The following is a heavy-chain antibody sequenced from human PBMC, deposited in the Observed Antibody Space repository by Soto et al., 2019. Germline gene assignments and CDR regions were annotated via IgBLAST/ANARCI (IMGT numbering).Heavy chain of an antibody. D-gene: IGHD6-13*01. J-gene: IGHJ4*02. CDR1: GFTFSSYS. CDR3: ARGPYSSSLYYFDY. V-gene: IGHV3-48*02. CDR2: ISSSSSTI. Sequence: GGSLRLSCAASGFTFSSYSMNWVRQAPGKGLEWVSYISSSSSTIYYADSVKGRFTISRDNAKNSLYLQMNSLRDEDTAVYYCARGPYSSSLYYFDYWGQGTLVTSPQ.